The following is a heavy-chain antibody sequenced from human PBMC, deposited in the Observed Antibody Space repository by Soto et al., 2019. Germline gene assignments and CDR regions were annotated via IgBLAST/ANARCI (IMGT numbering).Heavy chain of an antibody. CDR1: GFTVSSNY. CDR2: IYSRGDT. J-gene: IGHJ3*01. Sequence: GGSLRLSCAAVGFTVSSNYMNWVRQAPGKGLEWVSVIYSRGDTYYAESMKGRFTISRDTSKNTVYLQIDNIRREDTALYSCERDRDGSQGIDVWGQGTMATVSS. CDR3: ERDRDGSQGIDV. D-gene: IGHD3-10*01. V-gene: IGHV3-53*01.